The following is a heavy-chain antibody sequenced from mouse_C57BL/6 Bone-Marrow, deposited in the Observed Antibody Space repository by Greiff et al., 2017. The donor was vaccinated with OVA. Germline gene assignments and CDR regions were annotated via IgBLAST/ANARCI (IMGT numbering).Heavy chain of an antibody. CDR1: GFSLTSYG. CDR2: IWGVGST. V-gene: IGHV2-6*01. J-gene: IGHJ3*01. CDR3: ASDALAY. Sequence: VQGVESGPGLVAPSQSLSITCTVSGFSLTSYGVDWVRQSPGKGLEWLGVIWGVGSTNYNSALKSRLSISKDNSKSQVFLKMNSLQTDDTAMYYCASDALAYWGQGTLVTVSA.